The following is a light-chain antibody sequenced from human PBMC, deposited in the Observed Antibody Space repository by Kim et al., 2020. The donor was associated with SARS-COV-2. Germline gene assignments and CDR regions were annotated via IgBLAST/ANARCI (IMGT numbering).Light chain of an antibody. CDR1: QSVSSY. Sequence: YPGERATRSCRASQSVSSYLAWYQQKPGQAPRLLIYDASNRATGIPARFSGSGSGTDFTLTISSLEPEDFAVYYCQQRSNWPLITFGQGTRLEIK. CDR3: QQRSNWPLIT. J-gene: IGKJ5*01. CDR2: DAS. V-gene: IGKV3-11*01.